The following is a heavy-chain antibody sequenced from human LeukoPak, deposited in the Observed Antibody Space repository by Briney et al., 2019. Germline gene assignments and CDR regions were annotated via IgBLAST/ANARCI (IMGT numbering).Heavy chain of an antibody. Sequence: GGSLRLSCVASGFTFSSYNMNWARQAPGKGREWVLSITSSSTYIYCAGSVKRRLTNSRDNAKNSLYLQMNSRRAEDTAVYYCARDVDFDSWGQGTLVSVSS. D-gene: IGHD2-21*01. CDR3: ARDVDFDS. CDR2: ITSSSTYI. J-gene: IGHJ4*02. CDR1: GFTFSSYN. V-gene: IGHV3-21*01.